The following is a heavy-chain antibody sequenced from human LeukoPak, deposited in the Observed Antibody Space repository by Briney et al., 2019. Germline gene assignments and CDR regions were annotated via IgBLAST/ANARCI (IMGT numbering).Heavy chain of an antibody. Sequence: GASVKVSCKISGHTLRHLSIHWLRQAPGNGAEWMGGFDPEEGETMFPRKFEGRISMTEDTSIDTAYLEVSSLRSDDTAVYYCAGLPTGVIPSNWFDRWGQGTPV. CDR1: GHTLRHLS. D-gene: IGHD3-16*02. J-gene: IGHJ5*02. CDR2: FDPEEGET. V-gene: IGHV1-24*01. CDR3: AGLPTGVIPSNWFDR.